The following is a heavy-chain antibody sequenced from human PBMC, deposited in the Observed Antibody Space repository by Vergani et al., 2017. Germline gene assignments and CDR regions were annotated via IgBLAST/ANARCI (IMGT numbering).Heavy chain of an antibody. CDR1: GFTFSSYG. Sequence: QVQLVESGGGVVQPGRSLRLSCAASGFTFSSYGMHWVRQAPGKGLEWVAVIWYDGSNKYYADSVKGRFTISRDNSKNTLYLQMNSLRAEDTAVYYCARRRPGGQYYFDYWGQGTLVTVSS. CDR2: IWYDGSNK. D-gene: IGHD1-1*01. J-gene: IGHJ4*02. CDR3: ARRRPGGQYYFDY. V-gene: IGHV3-33*01.